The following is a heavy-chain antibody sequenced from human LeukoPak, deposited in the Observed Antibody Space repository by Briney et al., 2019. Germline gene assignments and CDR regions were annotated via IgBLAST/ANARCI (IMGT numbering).Heavy chain of an antibody. J-gene: IGHJ4*02. Sequence: GGSLRLSCAASGFTFSNHAMSWVRQAPGKGLEWVSGISGSGSGTYYADSVKGRFTISRDHSKNSLYLQMNSLRAEDTAVYYCARDPGYSSSDDDYWGQGTLVTVSS. CDR3: ARDPGYSSSDDDY. CDR1: GFTFSNHA. V-gene: IGHV3-23*01. CDR2: ISGSGSGT. D-gene: IGHD6-13*01.